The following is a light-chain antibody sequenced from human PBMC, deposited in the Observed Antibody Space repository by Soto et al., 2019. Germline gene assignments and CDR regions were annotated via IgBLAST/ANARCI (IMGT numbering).Light chain of an antibody. CDR1: QSVGYY. CDR2: ETS. CDR3: QQRTNSLIT. J-gene: IGKJ5*01. Sequence: EIVLTQSPATLSLSPGQRASLSCRASQSVGYYLAWYQPKPGQAPRLLIYETSNRATGIPVRFSGSGSGTDFNLTINSLEPEDFGVYYCQQRTNSLITFGQGTRLEIE. V-gene: IGKV3-11*01.